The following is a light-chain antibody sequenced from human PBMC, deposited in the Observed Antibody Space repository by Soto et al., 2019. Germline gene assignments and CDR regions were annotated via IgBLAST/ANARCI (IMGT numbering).Light chain of an antibody. V-gene: IGKV1-5*03. CDR2: KSS. CDR3: QKYNNKLT. Sequence: DIQMTQSPSTLSASVGDRVTITCRASQSISSWLAWYQQKPGKAPNLLIYKSSTLQSGVPSRFSGSGSGTEFTLAISSLQPDVSAFYYCQKYNNKLTFGQGTKVEIK. J-gene: IGKJ1*01. CDR1: QSISSW.